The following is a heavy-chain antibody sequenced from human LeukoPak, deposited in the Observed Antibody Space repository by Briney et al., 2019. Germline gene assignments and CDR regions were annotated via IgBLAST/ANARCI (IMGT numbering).Heavy chain of an antibody. CDR2: IYYSGST. CDR1: GGSISSYY. V-gene: IGHV4-59*01. J-gene: IGHJ4*02. CDR3: ARGNSSSWFSY. Sequence: SETLYLTCTVSGGSISSYYWSWIRQPPGKGLEWIGYIYYSGSTNYNPTLKSRVTISVDTSKNQFSLKLSSVTAADTAVYYCARGNSSSWFSYWGQGTLVTVSS. D-gene: IGHD6-13*01.